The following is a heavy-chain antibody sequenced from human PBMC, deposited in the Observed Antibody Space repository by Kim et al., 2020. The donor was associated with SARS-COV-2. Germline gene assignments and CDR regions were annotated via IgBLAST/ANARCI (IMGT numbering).Heavy chain of an antibody. J-gene: IGHJ6*02. Sequence: GGSLRLSCAASGFTFSSYAMSWVRQAPGKGLEWVSAISGSGGSTYYADSVKGRFTISRDNSRNTLYLQMNSLRAEDTAVYYCAKLQKGGGWPLYYYGMDVWGQGTTVTVSS. CDR2: ISGSGGST. V-gene: IGHV3-23*01. CDR1: GFTFSSYA. D-gene: IGHD6-19*01. CDR3: AKLQKGGGWPLYYYGMDV.